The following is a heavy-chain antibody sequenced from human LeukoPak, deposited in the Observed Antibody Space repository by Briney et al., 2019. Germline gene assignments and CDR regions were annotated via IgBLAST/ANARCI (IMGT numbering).Heavy chain of an antibody. D-gene: IGHD6-13*01. Sequence: PSETLSLTCAVYGGSFSGYYWGWIRQPPGKGLEWIGEINHSGSTNYNPSLKSRVTISVDTSKNQFSLKLSSVTAADTAVYYCARGPGYSSSDGAFDIWGQGTMVTVSS. V-gene: IGHV4-34*01. J-gene: IGHJ3*02. CDR1: GGSFSGYY. CDR3: ARGPGYSSSDGAFDI. CDR2: INHSGST.